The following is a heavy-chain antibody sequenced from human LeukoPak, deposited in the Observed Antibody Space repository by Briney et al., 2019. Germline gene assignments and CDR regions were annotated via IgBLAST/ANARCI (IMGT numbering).Heavy chain of an antibody. Sequence: GGSLRLSCAASGFTVSSNYMSWVRQAPGKGLEWVSVIYSGGSTYYADSVKGRFIISRDNSKNTLYLQMNSLRAEDTAVYYCARFDSSSWYPVGWFDPWGQGTLVTVSS. J-gene: IGHJ5*02. CDR3: ARFDSSSWYPVGWFDP. D-gene: IGHD6-13*01. CDR2: IYSGGST. CDR1: GFTVSSNY. V-gene: IGHV3-53*01.